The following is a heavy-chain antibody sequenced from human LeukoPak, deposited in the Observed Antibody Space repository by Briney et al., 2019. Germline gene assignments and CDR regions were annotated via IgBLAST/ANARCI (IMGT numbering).Heavy chain of an antibody. CDR1: GFTFSTYA. D-gene: IGHD2-2*01. V-gene: IGHV3-64*02. CDR3: ARWGSTSCYDY. Sequence: GGSLRLSCAASGFTFSTYAMHWVRQAPGKGLEYVSAISTNGDSTYYADSVKGRFTISRDNSKNTLFLQMGSLRGDDMAVYYCARWGSTSCYDYWGQGTLATVSS. CDR2: ISTNGDST. J-gene: IGHJ4*02.